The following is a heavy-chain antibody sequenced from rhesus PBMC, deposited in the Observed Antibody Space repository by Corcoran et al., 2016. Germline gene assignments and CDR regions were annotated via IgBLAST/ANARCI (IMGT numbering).Heavy chain of an antibody. CDR3: AREGIAAAGTFDY. V-gene: IGHV4-106*01. Sequence: QVQLQESGPGLVKPSETLSLTCAVSGGSISDDYYWSWIRQPPGKGLEWIGYIYGSGGGTNYNPSLKNLVTISIDTAKNQFSLKLISVTAADTAVYYCAREGIAAAGTFDYWGQGVLVTVSS. D-gene: IGHD6-25*01. CDR1: GGSISDDYY. CDR2: IYGSGGGT. J-gene: IGHJ4*01.